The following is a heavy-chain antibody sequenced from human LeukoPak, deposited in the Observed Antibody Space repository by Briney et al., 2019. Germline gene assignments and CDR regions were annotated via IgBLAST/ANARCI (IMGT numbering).Heavy chain of an antibody. CDR2: ISYDGSNK. CDR3: AKGSYMGSGWLFDY. V-gene: IGHV3-30*18. Sequence: GGSLRLSCAASGFTFSSYGMHWVRQAPGKGLEWVAVISYDGSNKYYADSVKGRFTISRDNSKNTLYLQMNSLRAEDTAVYYCAKGSYMGSGWLFDYWGQGTLVTVSS. CDR1: GFTFSSYG. D-gene: IGHD6-19*01. J-gene: IGHJ4*02.